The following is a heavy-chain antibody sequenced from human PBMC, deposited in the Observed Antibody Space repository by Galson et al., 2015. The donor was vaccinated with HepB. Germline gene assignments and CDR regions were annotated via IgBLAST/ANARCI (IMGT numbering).Heavy chain of an antibody. CDR1: GLTFRSYA. J-gene: IGHJ4*02. CDR3: AKSPRQGVTGDFDY. V-gene: IGHV3-23*01. Sequence: SLRLSCAASGLTFRSYAMSWVRQAPGKGLEWVSAISGSGGSTYYADSVKGRFTISRDNSKNTLYLQMNSLRAEDTAVYYCAKSPRQGVTGDFDYWGQGTLVTVSS. CDR2: ISGSGGST. D-gene: IGHD3-10*01.